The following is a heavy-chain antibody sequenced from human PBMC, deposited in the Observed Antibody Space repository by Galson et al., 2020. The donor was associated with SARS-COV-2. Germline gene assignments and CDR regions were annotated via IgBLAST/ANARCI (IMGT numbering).Heavy chain of an antibody. J-gene: IGHJ5*02. CDR1: GYTLTELS. Sequence: ASVKVSCKVSGYTLTELSIHWVRQAPGKGLEWMGGFDPEDGETIYAQKFQGRVTMTEDTSTDTAYMELSSLRSEDTAVYYCATASIVRYNWFDPWGQGTLVTVSS. CDR2: FDPEDGET. CDR3: ATASIVRYNWFDP. V-gene: IGHV1-24*01. D-gene: IGHD3-22*01.